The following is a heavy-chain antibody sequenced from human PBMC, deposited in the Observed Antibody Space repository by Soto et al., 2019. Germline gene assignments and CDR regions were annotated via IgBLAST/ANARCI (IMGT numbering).Heavy chain of an antibody. J-gene: IGHJ3*02. CDR3: ARDRLVIGGVGVLVIPDDAFDI. Sequence: XAVKVSCQASGYSFTSYGMSWVRQAPGQGLEWMGWISAYNGNTNYAQKLQGRVTMTTDTSTSTAYMELRSLRSDDTAVYYCARDRLVIGGVGVLVIPDDAFDIWGQGTMVTVSS. CDR1: GYSFTSYG. CDR2: ISAYNGNT. D-gene: IGHD3-22*01. V-gene: IGHV1-18*04.